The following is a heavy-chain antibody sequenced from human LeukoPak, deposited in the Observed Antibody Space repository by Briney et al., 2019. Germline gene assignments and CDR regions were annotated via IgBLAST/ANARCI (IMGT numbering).Heavy chain of an antibody. CDR3: ARDPISDYGDYVAFDI. Sequence: ASVKVSCKASGYTFTSYGISWVRQAPGQGLEWMGWISAYNGNTNYAQKLQGRVTMTTDTSTSTAYMELRSLRSDDTAVYYCARDPISDYGDYVAFDIRGQGTMVTVSS. J-gene: IGHJ3*02. CDR2: ISAYNGNT. D-gene: IGHD4-17*01. CDR1: GYTFTSYG. V-gene: IGHV1-18*01.